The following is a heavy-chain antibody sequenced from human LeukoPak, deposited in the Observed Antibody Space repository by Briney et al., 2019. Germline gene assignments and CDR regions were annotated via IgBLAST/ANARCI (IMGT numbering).Heavy chain of an antibody. CDR3: AREGSQWLVHGSDY. D-gene: IGHD6-19*01. J-gene: IGHJ4*02. CDR1: GVIFSEFG. Sequence: GGSLRLSCTASGVIFSEFGMHWVRQAPGKGLEWVTFIRYDGGDQYYAESVKGRFTISRDNAKNSLYLQMNSLRAEDTAVYYCAREGSQWLVHGSDYWGQGTLVTVSS. V-gene: IGHV3-30*02. CDR2: IRYDGGDQ.